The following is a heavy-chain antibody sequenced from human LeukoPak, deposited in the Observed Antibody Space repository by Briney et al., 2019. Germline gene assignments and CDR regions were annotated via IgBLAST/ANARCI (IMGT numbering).Heavy chain of an antibody. D-gene: IGHD4-17*01. J-gene: IGHJ3*02. Sequence: GGSLRLSCAASGFTVSSNYMNWVRQAPGKGLEWVSSISSSSSYIYYADSVKGRFTISRDNAKNSLYLQMNSLRAEDKAVYYCARRNTVTLFNAFDIWGQGTMVTVSS. V-gene: IGHV3-21*01. CDR3: ARRNTVTLFNAFDI. CDR1: GFTVSSNY. CDR2: ISSSSSYI.